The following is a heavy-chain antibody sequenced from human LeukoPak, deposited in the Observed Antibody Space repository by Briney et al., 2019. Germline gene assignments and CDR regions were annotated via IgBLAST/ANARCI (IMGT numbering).Heavy chain of an antibody. CDR2: IYSGGST. V-gene: IGHV3-53*01. J-gene: IGHJ4*02. CDR1: GFTVSSNY. CDR3: ARGYGLRSVFDY. D-gene: IGHD3-3*01. Sequence: GGSLRLSCAASGFTVSSNYTSWVRQAPGKGLEWVSVIYSGGSTDYADSVKGRFTIARDNSKNTLFLQMNSLRAEDTAVYYCARGYGLRSVFDYWGQGTLVTVSS.